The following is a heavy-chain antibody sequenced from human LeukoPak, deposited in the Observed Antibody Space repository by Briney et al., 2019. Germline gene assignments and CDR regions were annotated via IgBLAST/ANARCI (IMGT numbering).Heavy chain of an antibody. Sequence: GGSLRLSCAVSGFTFSTSEMNWVRQAPGKGLEWVSYISDSGSAIYYADSVKGRLTISRDNAKNSLYLEMNSLRAEDTAIYYFARKKTRGLDYWGQGTLVTVSS. D-gene: IGHD3-10*01. CDR2: ISDSGSAI. V-gene: IGHV3-48*03. CDR3: ARKKTRGLDY. J-gene: IGHJ4*02. CDR1: GFTFSTSE.